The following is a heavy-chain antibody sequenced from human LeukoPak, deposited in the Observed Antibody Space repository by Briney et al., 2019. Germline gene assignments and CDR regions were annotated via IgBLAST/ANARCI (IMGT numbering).Heavy chain of an antibody. CDR1: GGSFSGYV. CDR3: ARRGTSLRPMDS. Sequence: SSETLSLTCAVYGGSFSGYVWSWIRQSPGKGLEWIGEISHRGTTNYNPSLKSRVSISVDTSKNQYSLNLTSVTAADTAVYYCARRGTSLRPMDSWGQGTLVTVSS. CDR2: ISHRGTT. J-gene: IGHJ4*02. V-gene: IGHV4-34*01.